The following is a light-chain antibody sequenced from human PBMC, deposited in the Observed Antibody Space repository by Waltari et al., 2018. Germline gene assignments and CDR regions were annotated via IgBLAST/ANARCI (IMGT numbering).Light chain of an antibody. V-gene: IGKV1-5*03. J-gene: IGKJ1*01. CDR2: KAS. Sequence: IPMTQPSSTLSASGGDRVTITCRASQSISSWLAWYQQKPEKAPKFFIYKASSLESGVPSRFSGSGSGTEFTLTISSLQPDDFATYYCQQYNSYPWTFGQGTKVEI. CDR3: QQYNSYPWT. CDR1: QSISSW.